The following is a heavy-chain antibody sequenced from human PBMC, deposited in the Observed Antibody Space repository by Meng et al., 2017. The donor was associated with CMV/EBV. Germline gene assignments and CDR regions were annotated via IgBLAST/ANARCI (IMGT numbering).Heavy chain of an antibody. CDR1: GFTFSSYW. CDR3: AKFGTTGTTGVDY. D-gene: IGHD1-1*01. J-gene: IGHJ4*02. V-gene: IGHV3-7*03. CDR2: IKQDGSEK. Sequence: GESLKISCAASGFTFSSYWMSWVRQAPGKGLEWVANIKQDGSEKYYVDYVKGRFTISRDNAKNSLYLQMNSLRAEDTAVYYCAKFGTTGTTGVDYWGQGTLVTVSS.